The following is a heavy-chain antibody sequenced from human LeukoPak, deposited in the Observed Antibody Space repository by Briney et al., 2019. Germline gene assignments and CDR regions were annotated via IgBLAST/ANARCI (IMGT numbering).Heavy chain of an antibody. Sequence: GGSLRLSCAASGLSLIDNYMNWIRQAPGKGLEWIAYISSRATTIKYADSVKGRFTISRDTAKNTLYLHLNSLKSEDTALYFCAGGYNGYDWSDYWGQEALVTVSS. J-gene: IGHJ4*02. CDR1: GLSLIDNY. D-gene: IGHD5-12*01. V-gene: IGHV3-11*01. CDR2: ISSRATTI. CDR3: AGGYNGYDWSDY.